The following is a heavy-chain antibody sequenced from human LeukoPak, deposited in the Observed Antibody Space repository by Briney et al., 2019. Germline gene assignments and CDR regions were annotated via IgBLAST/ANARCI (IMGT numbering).Heavy chain of an antibody. J-gene: IGHJ4*02. D-gene: IGHD5-24*01. CDR3: AKATPWVDGYNSYYFDY. V-gene: IGHV3-23*01. Sequence: GGSLRLSCAASGFTFSSYAMSWVRQAPGKGLEWVSAISGSGGSTYYADSVKGRLTISRDNSKNTLYLQMNSLRAEDTAVYYCAKATPWVDGYNSYYFDYWGQGTLVTVSS. CDR1: GFTFSSYA. CDR2: ISGSGGST.